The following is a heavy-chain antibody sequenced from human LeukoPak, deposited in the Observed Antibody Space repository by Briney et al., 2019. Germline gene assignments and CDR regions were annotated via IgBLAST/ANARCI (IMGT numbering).Heavy chain of an antibody. D-gene: IGHD3-3*01. J-gene: IGHJ4*02. CDR3: ARAPYDFWSGYYSSPPED. CDR1: GFTFSSYG. CDR2: ISYDGSNK. V-gene: IGHV3-30*03. Sequence: QSGGSLRLSCAASGFTFSSYGMHWVRQAPGKGLEWVAVISYDGSNKYYADSVKGRFTISRDNSKNTLYLQMNSLRAEDTAVYYCARAPYDFWSGYYSSPPEDWGQGTLVTVSS.